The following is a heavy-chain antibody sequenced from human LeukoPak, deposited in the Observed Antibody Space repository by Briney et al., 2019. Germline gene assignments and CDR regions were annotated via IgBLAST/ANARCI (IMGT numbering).Heavy chain of an antibody. Sequence: PSQTLSLTCTVSGASISSDGYYWSWIRQRPGKALEWIGNIYYSGSTYYSPSLKSRVTVSLDTSENRFFLNLSSVTAADTAIYFCARELPRGYDSGGGRLTWFDPWGQGTLVTVSS. CDR1: GASISSDGYY. V-gene: IGHV4-31*03. CDR3: ARELPRGYDSGGGRLTWFDP. D-gene: IGHD5-12*01. CDR2: IYYSGST. J-gene: IGHJ5*02.